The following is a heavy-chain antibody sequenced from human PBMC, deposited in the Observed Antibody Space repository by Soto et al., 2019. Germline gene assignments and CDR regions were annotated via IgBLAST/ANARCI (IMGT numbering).Heavy chain of an antibody. V-gene: IGHV3-48*03. J-gene: IGHJ4*02. CDR3: ARDQYGSGSYYGY. CDR2: ISSSGSTI. CDR1: GFTFSSYE. D-gene: IGHD3-10*01. Sequence: PGGSLRLSCAASGFTFSSYEMNWVRQAPGKGLEWVSYISSSGSTIYYADSVKGRFTISRDNAKNSLYLQMNSLRAEDTAVYYCARDQYGSGSYYGYWGQGTLVTVSS.